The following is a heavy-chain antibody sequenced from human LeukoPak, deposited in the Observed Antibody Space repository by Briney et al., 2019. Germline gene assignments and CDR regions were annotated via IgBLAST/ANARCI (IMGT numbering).Heavy chain of an antibody. D-gene: IGHD6-19*01. CDR3: ARSSQQWLVRYWFDP. Sequence: GGSLRLSCAASGFTFSDYYMSWLRQAPGKGLEWVSYISSSGSTIYYADSVKGRFTISRDNAKNSLYLQMTSLRAEDTAVYYCARSSQQWLVRYWFDPWGQGTLVTVSS. V-gene: IGHV3-11*01. CDR2: ISSSGSTI. J-gene: IGHJ5*02. CDR1: GFTFSDYY.